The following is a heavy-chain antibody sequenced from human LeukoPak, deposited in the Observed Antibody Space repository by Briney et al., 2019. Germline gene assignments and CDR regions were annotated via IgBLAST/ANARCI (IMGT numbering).Heavy chain of an antibody. CDR2: IYYSGST. V-gene: IGHV4-39*01. Sequence: PSETLSLTCTVSGGSISSSSYYWGWIRQPPGKGLEWIGSIYYSGSTYYNPSLKSRVTISVDTSKNQFSLKLSSVTAADTAVYYCARLGYYDFWSGPSRVDYWGQGTLVTVSS. CDR1: GGSISSSSYY. D-gene: IGHD3-3*01. CDR3: ARLGYYDFWSGPSRVDY. J-gene: IGHJ4*02.